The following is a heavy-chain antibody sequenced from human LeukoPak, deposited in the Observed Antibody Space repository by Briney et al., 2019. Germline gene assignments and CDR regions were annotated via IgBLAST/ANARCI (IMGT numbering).Heavy chain of an antibody. CDR1: GYTFTSYA. CDR2: INTNTGNP. CDR3: ARGGPKPGLLWFGESKNWFDP. V-gene: IGHV7-4-1*02. Sequence: GASVKVSCKASGYTFTSYAMNWVRQAPGQGLEWMGWINTNTGNPTYAQGFTGRFVFSLDTSVSTAYLQISILKAEDTAVYYCARGGPKPGLLWFGESKNWFDPWGQGTLVTVSS. J-gene: IGHJ5*02. D-gene: IGHD3-10*01.